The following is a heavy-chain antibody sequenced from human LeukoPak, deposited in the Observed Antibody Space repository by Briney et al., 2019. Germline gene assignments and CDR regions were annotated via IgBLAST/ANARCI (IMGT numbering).Heavy chain of an antibody. CDR1: DDSFSSHY. Sequence: SETLSLTCAVSDDSFSSHYWTWIRQPPGKGLEWIGYISYVGSTNYNPSLKSRVTISIDTSRNQFSLRLSSVTAADTAVYYCARDLVTVTKGFDIWGQGTMVSVSS. D-gene: IGHD4-17*01. CDR3: ARDLVTVTKGFDI. J-gene: IGHJ3*02. V-gene: IGHV4-59*11. CDR2: ISYVGST.